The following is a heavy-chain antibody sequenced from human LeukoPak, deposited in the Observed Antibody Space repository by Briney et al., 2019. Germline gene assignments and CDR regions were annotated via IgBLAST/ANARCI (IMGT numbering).Heavy chain of an antibody. CDR2: INPNSGGT. D-gene: IGHD6-19*01. V-gene: IGHV1-2*02. J-gene: IGHJ5*02. Sequence: ASVKVSCKASGYTFTGYYMHWVRQAPGQGLEWMGWINPNSGGTNYAQKFQGRVTMTRDTSISTAYMELSRLGSDDTAVYYCARESPGIAVAGTTLGWFDPWGQGTLVTVSS. CDR3: ARESPGIAVAGTTLGWFDP. CDR1: GYTFTGYY.